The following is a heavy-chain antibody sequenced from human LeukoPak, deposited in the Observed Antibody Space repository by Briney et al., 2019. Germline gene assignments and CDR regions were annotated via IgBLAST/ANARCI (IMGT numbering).Heavy chain of an antibody. CDR2: VEPEDGET. Sequence: ASVKVSCKVSGYTFTDYYMHWVQQAPGKGLEWMGLVEPEDGETIYAEKFQGRVTITADTSTDTAYMELSSLRSEDTAVYYCATGKGDYYYYMDVWGKGTTVTVSS. CDR3: ATGKGDYYYYMDV. CDR1: GYTFTDYY. V-gene: IGHV1-69-2*01. J-gene: IGHJ6*03.